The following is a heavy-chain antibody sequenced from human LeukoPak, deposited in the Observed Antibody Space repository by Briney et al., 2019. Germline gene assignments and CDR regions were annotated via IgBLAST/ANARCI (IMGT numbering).Heavy chain of an antibody. Sequence: ASVKVSCKASGYTFTSYGISWVRQAPGQGLEWMGWISAYNGNTNYAQKLQGRVTMTTDTYTSTAYMELRSLRSDDTAVYYCASQRTTGDAFDIWGQGTMVTVSS. CDR2: ISAYNGNT. V-gene: IGHV1-18*01. J-gene: IGHJ3*02. D-gene: IGHD4-17*01. CDR3: ASQRTTGDAFDI. CDR1: GYTFTSYG.